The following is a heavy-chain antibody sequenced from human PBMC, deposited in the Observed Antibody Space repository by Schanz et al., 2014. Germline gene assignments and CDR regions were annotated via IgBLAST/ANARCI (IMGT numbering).Heavy chain of an antibody. Sequence: EVQLLESGGGLVQPGGSLRLSCVASGFTFFGSFAMSWVRQAPGKGLEWVSSISSSSSYISYADSVKGRFTISRDNAKNSLYLQMNSLRADDSAIYYCAKDHPSSGWPAFDVWGQGTQVTVSS. CDR3: AKDHPSSGWPAFDV. CDR1: GFTFFGSFA. D-gene: IGHD6-19*01. J-gene: IGHJ4*02. CDR2: ISSSSSYI. V-gene: IGHV3-21*04.